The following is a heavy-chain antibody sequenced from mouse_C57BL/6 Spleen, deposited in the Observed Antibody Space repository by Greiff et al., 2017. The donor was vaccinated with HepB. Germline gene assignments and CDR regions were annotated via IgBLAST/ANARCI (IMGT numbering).Heavy chain of an antibody. CDR2: INPSNGGT. Sequence: QVQLKQPGTELVKPGASVKLSCKASGYTFTSYWMHWVKQRPGQGLEWIGNINPSNGGTNYNEKFKSKATLTVDKSSSTAYMQLSSLTSEDSAVYYCAREASWDWYFDVWGTGTTVTVSS. D-gene: IGHD3-2*02. J-gene: IGHJ1*03. CDR3: AREASWDWYFDV. CDR1: GYTFTSYW. V-gene: IGHV1-53*01.